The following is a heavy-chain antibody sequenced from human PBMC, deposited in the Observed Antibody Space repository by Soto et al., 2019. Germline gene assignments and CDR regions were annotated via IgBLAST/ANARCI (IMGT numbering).Heavy chain of an antibody. D-gene: IGHD3-3*01. V-gene: IGHV1-2*04. CDR1: GYTFTGYY. CDR3: ARDGSYYDFWSGYYTYYFDY. CDR2: INPNSGGT. Sequence: ASVKVSCKASGYTFTGYYMHWVRQAPGQGLEWMGWINPNSGGTNYAQKFQGWVTMTRDTSISTAYMELSRLRSDDTAVYYCARDGSYYDFWSGYYTYYFDYWGQGTLVTVS. J-gene: IGHJ4*02.